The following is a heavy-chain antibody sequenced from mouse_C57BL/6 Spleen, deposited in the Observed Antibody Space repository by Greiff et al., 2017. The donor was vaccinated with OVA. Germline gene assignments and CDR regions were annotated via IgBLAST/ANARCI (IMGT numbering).Heavy chain of an antibody. CDR3: ARAYNYDYFDY. CDR1: GYTFTSYW. J-gene: IGHJ2*01. V-gene: IGHV1-72*01. CDR2: IDPNSGGT. D-gene: IGHD1-3*01. Sequence: QVQLQQPGAELVKPGASVKLSCKASGYTFTSYWMHWVKQRPGRGLEWIGSIDPNSGGTKYNEKFKGKATLTVDKPSSTAYMQLSSLTSEDSAVYCCARAYNYDYFDYWGQGTTLTVAS.